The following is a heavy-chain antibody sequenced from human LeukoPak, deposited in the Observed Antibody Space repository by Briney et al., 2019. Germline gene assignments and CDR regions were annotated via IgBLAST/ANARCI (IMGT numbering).Heavy chain of an antibody. J-gene: IGHJ6*02. CDR2: IYSGGST. CDR1: GLTVSSNY. Sequence: GGSLRLSCAASGLTVSSNYMSWVRQAPGKGLEGGSVIYSGGSTYYADSVKGRFTISRDNSKNTLYLQMNSLRAEDTAVYYCARDAGWFGDRGPRYYYYGMDVWGQGTTVTVSS. V-gene: IGHV3-66*01. D-gene: IGHD3-10*01. CDR3: ARDAGWFGDRGPRYYYYGMDV.